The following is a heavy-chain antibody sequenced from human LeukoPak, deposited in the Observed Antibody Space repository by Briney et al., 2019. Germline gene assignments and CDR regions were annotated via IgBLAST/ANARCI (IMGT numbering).Heavy chain of an antibody. CDR2: IYPSANV. J-gene: IGHJ6*03. Sequence: SETLSLTCSVSGDSISGNYWNWIRQPAGKGLEWIGRIYPSANVCYNPSLKSRVTVSLDASRNQFSLNMRSVTAADTAVYYCARGLSPTSYYYYMDVWGKGTTVTVSS. CDR1: GDSISGNY. CDR3: ARGLSPTSYYYYMDV. D-gene: IGHD2/OR15-2a*01. V-gene: IGHV4-4*07.